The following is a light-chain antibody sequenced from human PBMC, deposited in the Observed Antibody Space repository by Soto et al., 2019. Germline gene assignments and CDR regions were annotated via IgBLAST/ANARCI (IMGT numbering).Light chain of an antibody. CDR1: TGAVTSGHY. V-gene: IGLV7-46*01. J-gene: IGLJ1*01. Sequence: QAVVTQEPSLTVSPGGTVTLTCASSTGAVTSGHYPYWFQQKPGQAPRTLLYETSNKHSWTPARFSGSLFGGKGSLTLSGAQPEDESEYYCLLSLSSTLYVFGSGTKLTVL. CDR2: ETS. CDR3: LLSLSSTLYV.